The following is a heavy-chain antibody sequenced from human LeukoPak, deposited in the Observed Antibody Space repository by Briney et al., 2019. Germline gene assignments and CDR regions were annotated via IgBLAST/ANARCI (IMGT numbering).Heavy chain of an antibody. V-gene: IGHV4-34*01. CDR1: GGSFSGYY. Sequence: SETLSLTCAVYGGSFSGYYWSWIRQPPGKGLEWIGEINHSGSTNYNPSLKSRVTISVDTSKNQFSLKLSSVTAADTAVYYCARIDFWSGHDAFDIWGQGTMVTVSS. CDR3: ARIDFWSGHDAFDI. D-gene: IGHD3-3*01. J-gene: IGHJ3*02. CDR2: INHSGST.